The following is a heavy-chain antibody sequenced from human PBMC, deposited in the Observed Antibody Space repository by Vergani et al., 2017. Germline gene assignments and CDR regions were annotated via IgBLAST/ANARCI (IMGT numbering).Heavy chain of an antibody. V-gene: IGHV4-34*01. Sequence: QVQLQQWGGGLLKPSETLSLTCVVNGGSFTSYHWTWIRQSPGEGLEWVGDIDHTGRPDYNPSLKSRLTMSVDNSRNQFSLTLNSVTATDTAIYFCARVNTETNGHLYYDDYMDVWGQGTAVTVS. D-gene: IGHD4-11*01. J-gene: IGHJ6*03. CDR1: GGSFTSYH. CDR2: IDHTGRP. CDR3: ARVNTETNGHLYYDDYMDV.